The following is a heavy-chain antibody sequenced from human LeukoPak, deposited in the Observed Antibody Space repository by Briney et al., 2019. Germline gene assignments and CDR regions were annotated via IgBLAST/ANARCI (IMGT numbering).Heavy chain of an antibody. V-gene: IGHV3-21*01. CDR2: ISSSSSYI. Sequence: GGSLRLSCAASGFTFSSYSMNWVRQAPGKGLEWVSSISSSSSYIYYADSVKGRFTISRDNAKNSLYLQMNSLRAEDTAVYYCAKLLGYYDSSGYPPDYWGQGTLVTVSS. J-gene: IGHJ4*02. CDR1: GFTFSSYS. CDR3: AKLLGYYDSSGYPPDY. D-gene: IGHD3-22*01.